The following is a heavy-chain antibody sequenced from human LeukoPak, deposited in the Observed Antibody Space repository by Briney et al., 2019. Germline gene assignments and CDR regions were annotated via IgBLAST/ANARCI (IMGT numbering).Heavy chain of an antibody. CDR2: ISGSAGEI. CDR1: GFTFRSFA. D-gene: IGHD3-9*01. Sequence: GGSLKLSCEASGFTFRSFAMMWFRQAPGKGPEWISSISGSAGEIYYADTVKGRFTISRDNSKNKLYLQMDSLRAEDTAVYYCASRHPDMASPWGQGTLVTVSS. V-gene: IGHV3-23*01. J-gene: IGHJ5*02. CDR3: ASRHPDMASP.